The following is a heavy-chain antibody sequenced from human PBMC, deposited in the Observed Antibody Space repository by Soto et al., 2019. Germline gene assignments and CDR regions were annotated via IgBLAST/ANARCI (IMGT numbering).Heavy chain of an antibody. D-gene: IGHD2-8*02. CDR1: GFTFSSWC. CDR3: ARDTEVIQYYFDY. Sequence: GGALRLSCAASGFTFSSWCMSWVRQAPGKGLEWVANIKQDGSEKYYVDSVKGRFTISRDNAKNSLYLQMNSLRAEDTAVYYCARDTEVIQYYFDYWGQGTLVTVSS. CDR2: IKQDGSEK. J-gene: IGHJ4*02. V-gene: IGHV3-7*05.